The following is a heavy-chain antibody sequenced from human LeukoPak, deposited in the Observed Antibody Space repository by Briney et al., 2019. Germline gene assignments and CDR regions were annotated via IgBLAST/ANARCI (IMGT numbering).Heavy chain of an antibody. V-gene: IGHV1-69*04. CDR2: IIPILGIA. D-gene: IGHD6-25*01. J-gene: IGHJ5*02. Sequence: GASVKVSCKASGGTFSSYAISWVRQAPGQGLEWMGRIIPILGIANYAQKFQGRVTITADKSTSTAYMELSSLRSEDTAVYYCARTNGGYHPGGWFDPWGQGTLVTVSS. CDR3: ARTNGGYHPGGWFDP. CDR1: GGTFSSYA.